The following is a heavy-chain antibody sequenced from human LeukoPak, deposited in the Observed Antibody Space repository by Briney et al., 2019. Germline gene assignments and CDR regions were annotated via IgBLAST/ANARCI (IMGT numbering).Heavy chain of an antibody. J-gene: IGHJ4*02. D-gene: IGHD2-2*01. CDR1: GGTFSSYA. CDR3: ARDWGYCSSTSCYPHIHYDY. Sequence: GASVKVSCEASGGTFSSYAISWVRQAPGQGLEWMGRINPNSGGTNYAQKFQGRVTMTRDTSISTAYMELSRLRSDDTAVYYCARDWGYCSSTSCYPHIHYDYWGQGTLVTVSS. CDR2: INPNSGGT. V-gene: IGHV1-2*02.